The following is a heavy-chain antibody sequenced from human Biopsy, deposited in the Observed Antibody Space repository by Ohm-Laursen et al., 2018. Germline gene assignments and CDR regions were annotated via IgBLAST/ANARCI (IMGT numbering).Heavy chain of an antibody. CDR3: ATKLTGYFHH. D-gene: IGHD3-9*01. CDR1: GGTFSNYG. J-gene: IGHJ1*01. Sequence: SSVKVSCKVPGGTFSNYGVNWVRQAPGQGLEWLGGNIPILGTGNYAQKFQDRVTVAADTSTSTATMELRSLRSDDTAVYYCATKLTGYFHHWGQGTLVIVFS. V-gene: IGHV1-69*06. CDR2: NIPILGTG.